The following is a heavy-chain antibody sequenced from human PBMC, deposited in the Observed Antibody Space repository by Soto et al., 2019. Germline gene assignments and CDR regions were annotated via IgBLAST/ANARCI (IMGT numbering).Heavy chain of an antibody. Sequence: GGSLRLSCAASGFTFSSYWMSWVRQAPGKGLEWVANIKQDGSEKYYVDSVKGRFTISRDNAKNSLYLQMNSLRAEDTAVYYCARVGRGSGWTYGYYFDYWGQGTLVTVSS. J-gene: IGHJ4*02. CDR2: IKQDGSEK. CDR1: GFTFSSYW. CDR3: ARVGRGSGWTYGYYFDY. V-gene: IGHV3-7*05. D-gene: IGHD6-19*01.